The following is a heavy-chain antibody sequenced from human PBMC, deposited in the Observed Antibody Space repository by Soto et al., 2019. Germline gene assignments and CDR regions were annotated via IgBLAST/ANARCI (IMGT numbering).Heavy chain of an antibody. CDR1: GGSISETGYY. D-gene: IGHD2-2*01. Sequence: PSETLSLTCTVSGGSISETGYYWGWIRQPPGKGLEWIGNIYYSGSTDYNPSLKSRVTISVDTSKNQFSLKLSSVTAADTAVYYCARVPGPWGQGTLVTVSS. CDR2: IYYSGST. V-gene: IGHV4-39*01. J-gene: IGHJ5*02. CDR3: ARVPGP.